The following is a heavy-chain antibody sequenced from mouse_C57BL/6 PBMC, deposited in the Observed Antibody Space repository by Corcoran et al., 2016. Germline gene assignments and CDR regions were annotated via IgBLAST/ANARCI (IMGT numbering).Heavy chain of an antibody. CDR2: INPNNGGT. D-gene: IGHD1-1*01. J-gene: IGHJ1*01. Sequence: EVQLQQSGPELVKPGASVKISCKASGYTFTDYYMNWVKQSHGKSLEWIGDINPNNGGTSYNQKFKGKATLTVDKSSSTAYMELRSMTSEDSAVYYCARYGGSYWYFVIWCSGTTVTVSS. CDR1: GYTFTDYY. CDR3: ARYGGSYWYFVI. V-gene: IGHV1-26*01.